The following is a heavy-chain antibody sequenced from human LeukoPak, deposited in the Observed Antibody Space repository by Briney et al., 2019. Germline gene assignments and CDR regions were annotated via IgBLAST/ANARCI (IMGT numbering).Heavy chain of an antibody. CDR3: AKLADAYYMDV. J-gene: IGHJ6*03. D-gene: IGHD3-3*02. Sequence: GASVKVSCKASGYIFTSYGISWVRQAPGQGLEWMGWISAYNGNTNYAQKLQGRVTMTTDTFTSTAYMDLRSLRSDDTAVYYCAKLADAYYMDVWGKGPTSPSP. CDR1: GYIFTSYG. V-gene: IGHV1-18*01. CDR2: ISAYNGNT.